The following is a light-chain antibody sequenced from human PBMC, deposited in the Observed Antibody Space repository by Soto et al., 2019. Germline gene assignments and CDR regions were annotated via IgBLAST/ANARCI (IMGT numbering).Light chain of an antibody. Sequence: QSVLTQPRSVSGSPGQSVTISCTGTSSDVGGYNYVSWYQQHPGKAPKLMIYDVSKRPSGVPDRFSGSKSGNTASLTISGLQAEDEAAYYCCSYAGSYPLVFGSGTKVTVL. CDR3: CSYAGSYPLV. CDR2: DVS. J-gene: IGLJ1*01. V-gene: IGLV2-11*01. CDR1: SSDVGGYNY.